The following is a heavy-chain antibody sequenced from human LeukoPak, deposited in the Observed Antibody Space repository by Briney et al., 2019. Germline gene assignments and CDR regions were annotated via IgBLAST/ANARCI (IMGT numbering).Heavy chain of an antibody. J-gene: IGHJ4*02. V-gene: IGHV3-23*01. CDR1: GFTFSSYA. Sequence: GGSLRLSCAASGFTFSSYAMSWVRQAPGKGLEWVSAISGSGGSTYYADSVKGRSTISRDNSKNTLYLQMNSLRAEDTAVYYCARDSSYYDYVWGSYRYTSGFDYWGQGTLVTVSS. D-gene: IGHD3-16*02. CDR2: ISGSGGST. CDR3: ARDSSYYDYVWGSYRYTSGFDY.